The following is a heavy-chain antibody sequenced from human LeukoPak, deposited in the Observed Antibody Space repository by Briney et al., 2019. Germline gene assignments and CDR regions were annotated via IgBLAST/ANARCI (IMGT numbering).Heavy chain of an antibody. J-gene: IGHJ3*02. Sequence: SEILSLTCTVSGGSISSYYWSWIRQPPGKGLEWIGYIYYSGSTNYNPSLKSRVTISVDTSKNQFSLKLSSVTAADTAVYYCARDTDLEMATTPGAFDIWGQGTMVTVSS. D-gene: IGHD5-24*01. CDR1: GGSISSYY. CDR3: ARDTDLEMATTPGAFDI. CDR2: IYYSGST. V-gene: IGHV4-59*01.